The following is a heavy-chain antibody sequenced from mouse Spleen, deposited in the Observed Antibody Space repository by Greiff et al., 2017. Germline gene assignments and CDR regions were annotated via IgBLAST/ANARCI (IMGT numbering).Heavy chain of an antibody. D-gene: IGHD1-1*01. CDR1: GFTFSDYG. J-gene: IGHJ1*01. CDR3: ARPSYYGYGYFDV. CDR2: ISSGSSTI. V-gene: IGHV5-17*01. Sequence: EVQGVESGGGLVKPGGSLKLSCAASGFTFSDYGMHWVRQAPEKGLEWVAYISSGSSTIYYAATVKGRFTISRDNAKNTLFLEMTSLRSEDTAMYYCARPSYYGYGYFDVWGAGTTVTVSS.